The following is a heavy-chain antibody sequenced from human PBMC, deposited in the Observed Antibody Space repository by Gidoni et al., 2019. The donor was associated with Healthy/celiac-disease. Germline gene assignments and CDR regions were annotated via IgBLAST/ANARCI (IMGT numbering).Heavy chain of an antibody. Sequence: EVQLLESGGGLVQPGGSLRLSCAASGFTFSSHAMSWVRQAPGKGLAWVSAISGSGGSTYYADSVKGRFTISRDNSKNTLYLQMNSLRAEDTAVYYCAKDSGTGYSSGWYPSFFDYWGQGTLVTVSS. CDR3: AKDSGTGYSSGWYPSFFDY. CDR2: ISGSGGST. CDR1: GFTFSSHA. J-gene: IGHJ4*02. D-gene: IGHD6-19*01. V-gene: IGHV3-23*01.